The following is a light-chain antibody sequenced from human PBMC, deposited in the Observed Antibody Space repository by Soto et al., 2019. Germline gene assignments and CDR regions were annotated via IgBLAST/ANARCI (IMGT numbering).Light chain of an antibody. J-gene: IGKJ4*01. CDR3: EHYNNWPPLI. Sequence: VMTQSPVTLSVSPGERATLSCRASQNVGSNIAWYQQKPGQAPRLLIYGASTRATGIPARFSGSWSGTEFTLTITSLQSEDFAVYYCEHYNNWPPLIFGGGTKV. CDR2: GAS. CDR1: QNVGSN. V-gene: IGKV3-15*01.